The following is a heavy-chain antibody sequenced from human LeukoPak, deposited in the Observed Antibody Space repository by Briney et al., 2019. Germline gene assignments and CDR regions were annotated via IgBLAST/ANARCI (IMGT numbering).Heavy chain of an antibody. CDR3: ARGPYYDFWSGYPPEYNWFDP. CDR2: INHSGST. CDR1: GGSFSGYY. Sequence: SETLSLTCAVYGGSFSGYYWSWIRQPPGKGLEWIGEINHSGSTNYNPSLKSRVTISVDTSKNQFSLKLSSVTAADTAVYYCARGPYYDFWSGYPPEYNWFDPWGQGTPVTVSS. D-gene: IGHD3-3*01. J-gene: IGHJ5*02. V-gene: IGHV4-34*01.